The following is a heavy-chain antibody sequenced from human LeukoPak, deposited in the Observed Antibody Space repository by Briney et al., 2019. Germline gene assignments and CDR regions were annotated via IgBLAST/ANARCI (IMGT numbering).Heavy chain of an antibody. J-gene: IGHJ4*02. V-gene: IGHV3-30*04. Sequence: GGSLRLSCAASGFTFSSYAMHWVRQAPGKRLEWVAVISYDGSNKYYADSVKGRFTISRDNSKNTLYLQMNSLRAEDTAVYYCANSERVVAATLDYWGQGTLVTVSS. CDR2: ISYDGSNK. CDR1: GFTFSSYA. D-gene: IGHD2-15*01. CDR3: ANSERVVAATLDY.